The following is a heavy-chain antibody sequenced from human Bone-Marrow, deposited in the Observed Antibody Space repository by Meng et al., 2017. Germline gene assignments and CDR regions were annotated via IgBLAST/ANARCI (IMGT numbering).Heavy chain of an antibody. Sequence: ASVKVSCKASGYTFTSYGISWVRQAPGQGLEWMGWISAYNGNTNYAQKLQGRVTMTTDTSTSTAYMELRSLRSDDTAVYYCARSLVAARWLYYYYGMDVWGQGTTVTVSS. J-gene: IGHJ6*02. CDR1: GYTFTSYG. CDR3: ARSLVAARWLYYYYGMDV. CDR2: ISAYNGNT. V-gene: IGHV1-18*01. D-gene: IGHD6-6*01.